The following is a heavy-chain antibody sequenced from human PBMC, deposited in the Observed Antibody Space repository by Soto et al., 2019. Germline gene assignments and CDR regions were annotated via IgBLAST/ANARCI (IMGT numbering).Heavy chain of an antibody. CDR2: ISYDGSNK. CDR1: GFTFSSYG. V-gene: IGHV3-30*18. CDR3: AKEGRRSRLGY. J-gene: IGHJ4*02. Sequence: QVQLVESGGGVVQPGRSLRLSCAASGFTFSSYGMHWVRQAPGKGLEWVAVISYDGSNKYYADSVKGRFTISRDNSKNTLDLQMNSLRAEDTAVYYCAKEGRRSRLGYWGQGTLVTVSS.